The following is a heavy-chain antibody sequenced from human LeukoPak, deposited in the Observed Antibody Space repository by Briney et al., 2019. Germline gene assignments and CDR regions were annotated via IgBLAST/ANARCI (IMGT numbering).Heavy chain of an antibody. J-gene: IGHJ4*02. D-gene: IGHD3-9*01. Sequence: PSETLSLTCTVSGGSISSSSYYWSWIRQPPGKGLEWIGEINHSGSTNYNPSLKSRVTISVDTSKNQFSLKLSSVTAADTAVYYCARRGIRYYDILTGYMHWGQGTLVTVSS. CDR3: ARRGIRYYDILTGYMH. CDR2: INHSGST. V-gene: IGHV4-39*07. CDR1: GGSISSSSYY.